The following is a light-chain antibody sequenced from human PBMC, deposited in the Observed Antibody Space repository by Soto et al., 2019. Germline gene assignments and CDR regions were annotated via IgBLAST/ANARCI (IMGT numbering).Light chain of an antibody. CDR2: DAS. CDR1: QSINTW. Sequence: DIQMTQSPSTLSASVGDRVTITCRASQSINTWLAWYQQKPGKGPKLLIYDASSLESGVPSRFSGSGSGTEFTLTISSLQPDDFATYYCQQFNSYPRTFGQGTKVDI. V-gene: IGKV1-5*01. CDR3: QQFNSYPRT. J-gene: IGKJ1*01.